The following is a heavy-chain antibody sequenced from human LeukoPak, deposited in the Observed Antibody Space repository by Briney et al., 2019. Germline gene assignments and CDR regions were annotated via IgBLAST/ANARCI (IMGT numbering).Heavy chain of an antibody. CDR2: INPNSGGT. CDR1: GYTFTGYY. D-gene: IGHD3-3*01. J-gene: IGHJ4*02. V-gene: IGHV1-2*02. CDR3: ARVSYYDFWSGHLGFDY. Sequence: GXSVTVSCKASGYTFTGYYMHWVRQAPGQGLEWMGWINPNSGGTNYAQKFQGRVTMTRDTSISTAYMELSRLRSDDTAVYYCARVSYYDFWSGHLGFDYWGQGTLVTVSS.